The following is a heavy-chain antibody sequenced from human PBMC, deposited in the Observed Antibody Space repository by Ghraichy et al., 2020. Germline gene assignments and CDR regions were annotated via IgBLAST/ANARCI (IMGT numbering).Heavy chain of an antibody. CDR3: ARDRYCSGGSCYSRYPTSAFDI. D-gene: IGHD2-15*01. V-gene: IGHV3-48*02. CDR1: GFTFSSYR. J-gene: IGHJ3*02. Sequence: GGSLRLSCAASGFTFSSYRMNWVRQAPGKGLEWVSYISSSSSTIYYADSVKGRFTISRDNAKNSLYLQMNSLRDEDTAVNYCARDRYCSGGSCYSRYPTSAFDIWGQEGMVAVPS. CDR2: ISSSSSTI.